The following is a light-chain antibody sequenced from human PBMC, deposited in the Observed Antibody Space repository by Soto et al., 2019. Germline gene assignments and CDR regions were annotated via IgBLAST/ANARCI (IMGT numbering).Light chain of an antibody. CDR1: SSNIGSND. CDR3: ASWDYSLSGVL. V-gene: IGLV1-47*01. Sequence: QLVLTQPPSASGTPGQRVTISCSGSSSNIGSNDAFWYQQLPGTAPKLLIYRSNQRRSGVPERFSGSKSGTSASLAISGLRSEDEADYYCASWDYSLSGVLFGGGTKVTVL. CDR2: RSN. J-gene: IGLJ2*01.